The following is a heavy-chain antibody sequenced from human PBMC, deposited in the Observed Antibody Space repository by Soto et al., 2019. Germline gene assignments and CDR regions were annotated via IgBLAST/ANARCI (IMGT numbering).Heavy chain of an antibody. CDR3: ARDLNGMAGSGYYYGMDV. Sequence: QVQLVQSGAEVKKPGASVKVSCKASGYTFTSYGISWVRQAPGQGLEWMGWISAYNGNTNYAQKLQGRVTMTTDKATSTAYMELRSRRSDATAVYYCARDLNGMAGSGYYYGMDVWGQGTTVPVSS. CDR1: GYTFTSYG. D-gene: IGHD2-15*01. J-gene: IGHJ6*02. CDR2: ISAYNGNT. V-gene: IGHV1-18*04.